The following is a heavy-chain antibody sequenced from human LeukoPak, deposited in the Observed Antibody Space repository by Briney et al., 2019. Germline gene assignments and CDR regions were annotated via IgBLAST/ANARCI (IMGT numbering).Heavy chain of an antibody. J-gene: IGHJ3*01. Sequence: SETLSLTCTVSGGSISSSSYYWGWIRQPPGKGLEWIGYKYYSGRTNYNPSLKSRVTISVDTSKNQISLKLTSVTAADTAVYYCARGGYTYGFDAFDFWGQGTMVTVSS. V-gene: IGHV4-61*05. D-gene: IGHD5-18*01. CDR2: KYYSGRT. CDR1: GGSISSSSYY. CDR3: ARGGYTYGFDAFDF.